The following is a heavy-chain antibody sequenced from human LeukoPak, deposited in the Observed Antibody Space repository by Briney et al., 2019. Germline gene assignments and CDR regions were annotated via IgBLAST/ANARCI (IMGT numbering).Heavy chain of an antibody. CDR2: IYYSGST. Sequence: SETLSLTCTVSGGSISSYYWGWIRQPPGKGLEWIGSIYYSGSTYYNPSLKSRVTISVDTSKNQFSLRLSSVTAADTAVYYCARHGSGSYYSYYYYYMDVWGKGTTVTISS. J-gene: IGHJ6*03. CDR1: GGSISSYY. V-gene: IGHV4-39*01. D-gene: IGHD3-10*01. CDR3: ARHGSGSYYSYYYYYMDV.